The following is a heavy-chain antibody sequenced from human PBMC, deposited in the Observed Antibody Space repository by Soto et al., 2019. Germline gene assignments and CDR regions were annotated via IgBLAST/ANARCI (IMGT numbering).Heavy chain of an antibody. CDR3: ARGGGYGSDY. J-gene: IGHJ4*02. CDR2: INQDGSEK. CDR1: GLTFRSNW. D-gene: IGHD3-10*01. Sequence: EVQLVESGGGLVQPGGALRLSCAASGLTFRSNWMSWVRQAPGKGLEWVANINQDGSEKYYVDSVKGRFTISRDNAKNSLYLQMNSPRAEDTAVYYCARGGGYGSDYWGQGTLVTVSS. V-gene: IGHV3-7*05.